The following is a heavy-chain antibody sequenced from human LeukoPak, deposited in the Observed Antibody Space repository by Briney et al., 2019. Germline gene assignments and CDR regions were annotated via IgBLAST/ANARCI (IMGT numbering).Heavy chain of an antibody. V-gene: IGHV3-23*01. J-gene: IGHJ3*02. CDR3: AKRSSGWYSAFDI. CDR1: GFTFSSYA. CDR2: ISGSGGST. D-gene: IGHD6-19*01. Sequence: GGSLRLSCAASGFTFSSYAMSWVRQAPGKGLEWVSAISGSGGSTYYADSVKGRFTISRDNSKSTLYLQMNSLRAEDTAVYYCAKRSSGWYSAFDIWGQGTMVTVSS.